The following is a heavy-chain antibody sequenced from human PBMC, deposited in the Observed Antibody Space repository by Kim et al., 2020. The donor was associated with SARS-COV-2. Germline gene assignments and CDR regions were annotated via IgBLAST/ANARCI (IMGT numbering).Heavy chain of an antibody. CDR3: ARALRGYSQFDY. V-gene: IGHV3-53*01. D-gene: IGHD5-18*01. CDR1: GFIVSSNY. CDR2: IYSDGRT. J-gene: IGHJ4*02. Sequence: GGSLRLSCAASGFIVSSNYMSWVRQAPGKGLEWVTIIYSDGRTYYADSVKGRFTISRDNSKNTLFLQMNSLRAEDTAVYYCARALRGYSQFDYWGQGTLVTVSS.